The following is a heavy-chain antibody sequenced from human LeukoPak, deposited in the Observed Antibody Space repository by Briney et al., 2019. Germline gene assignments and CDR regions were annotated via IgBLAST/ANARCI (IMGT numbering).Heavy chain of an antibody. CDR2: INHSGST. J-gene: IGHJ6*02. CDR3: ASLRPKSYYYGMDV. CDR1: GGSFSGYY. V-gene: IGHV4-34*01. Sequence: SETLSLTCAVYGGSFSGYYWSWIRQPPGKGLEWIGEINHSGSTNYNPSPKSRVTISVDTSKNQFSLKLSSVTAADTAVYYCASLRPKSYYYGMDVWGQGTTVTVSS.